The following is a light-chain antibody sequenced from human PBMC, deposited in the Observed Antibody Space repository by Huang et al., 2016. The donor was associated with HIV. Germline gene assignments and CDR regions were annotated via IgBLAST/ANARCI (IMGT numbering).Light chain of an antibody. CDR2: KAF. J-gene: IGKJ2*01. CDR3: QQYSTHIAT. V-gene: IGKV1-5*03. CDR1: QSISSW. Sequence: DIQMPQSPSTLSASVGDRVTLTCRASQSISSWLAWYQQKPGKAPKLLIYKAFNLESGVPSRFSGSGSGTEFTLTISSLQPDDFATYYCQQYSTHIATFGQGTNLEIK.